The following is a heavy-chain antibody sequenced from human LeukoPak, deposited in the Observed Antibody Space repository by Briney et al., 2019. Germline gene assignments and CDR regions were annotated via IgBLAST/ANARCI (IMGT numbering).Heavy chain of an antibody. CDR1: GFTFSNSW. J-gene: IGHJ3*02. V-gene: IGHV3-7*01. CDR2: INQDGSEK. D-gene: IGHD5-18*01. Sequence: GGSLRLSCAASGFTFSNSWMSWVRQAPGKGLEWVGNINQDGSEKHYVDSVKGRFTISRDNGKNSLYLQVIYLRAEDTAVYYCAREVGLPAVRAAFDIWRQGTMVTVSS. CDR3: AREVGLPAVRAAFDI.